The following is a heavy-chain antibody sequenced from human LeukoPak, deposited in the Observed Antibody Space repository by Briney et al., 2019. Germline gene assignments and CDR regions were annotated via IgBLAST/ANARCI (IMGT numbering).Heavy chain of an antibody. CDR2: IFYSGST. J-gene: IGHJ4*02. V-gene: IGHV4-39*07. Sequence: SETLSLTCTVSGGSISSGSYYWGWIRQPPGKGLEWIGSIFYSGSTYYSPSLKSRVTISVDTSKNQFSLKLSSVTAADTAVYYCARGLKRFGELFGCWGQGTLVTVSS. CDR3: ARGLKRFGELFGC. CDR1: GGSISSGSYY. D-gene: IGHD3-10*01.